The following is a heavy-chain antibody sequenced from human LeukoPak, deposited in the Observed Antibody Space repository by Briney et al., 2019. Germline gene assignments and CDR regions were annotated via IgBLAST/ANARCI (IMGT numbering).Heavy chain of an antibody. D-gene: IGHD4-17*01. CDR2: IYYSGST. Sequence: SGTLSLTCTVSGGSISSYYWSWIRQPPGKGLEWIGYIYYSGSTYYNPSLKSRVTISVDTSKNQFSLKLSSVTAADTAVYYCARGLGYGEYLVPFDIWGQGTLVTVSS. CDR1: GGSISSYY. V-gene: IGHV4-59*01. J-gene: IGHJ3*02. CDR3: ARGLGYGEYLVPFDI.